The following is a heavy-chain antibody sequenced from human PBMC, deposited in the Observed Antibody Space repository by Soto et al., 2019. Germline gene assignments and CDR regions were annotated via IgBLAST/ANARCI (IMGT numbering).Heavy chain of an antibody. J-gene: IGHJ4*02. CDR3: SRSPEVGVRGDY. V-gene: IGHV3-21*01. CDR2: ITVGSSHI. Sequence: TGGSLRLSCAASGFSFSGKNYLTWVRQAPGKGLEWVSSITVGSSHIYQPNSMKGRFTISRDDAKNSVYLQIDSLRDEDTALYYCSRSPEVGVRGDYWGQGTLVTVSS. CDR1: GFSFSGKN. D-gene: IGHD3-16*01.